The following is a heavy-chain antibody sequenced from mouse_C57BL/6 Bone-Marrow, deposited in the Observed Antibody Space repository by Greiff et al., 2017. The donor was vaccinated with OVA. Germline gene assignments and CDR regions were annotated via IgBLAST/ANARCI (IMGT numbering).Heavy chain of an antibody. J-gene: IGHJ2*01. Sequence: VQLQQPGAELVMPGASVKLSCKASGYTFTSYWMHWVKQRPGQGLEWIGEIDPSDSYTNYNQKFKGKSTLTVDKSSSTAYMQLSSLTSEDSAVYYCAIRPLYYCDYWGQGTTLTVSS. CDR2: IDPSDSYT. CDR3: AIRPLYYCDY. CDR1: GYTFTSYW. V-gene: IGHV1-69*01.